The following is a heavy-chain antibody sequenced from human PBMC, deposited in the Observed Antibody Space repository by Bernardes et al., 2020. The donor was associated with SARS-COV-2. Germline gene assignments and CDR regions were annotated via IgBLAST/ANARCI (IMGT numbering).Heavy chain of an antibody. CDR1: GGSISSSNYY. CDR2: IYYSGST. Sequence: SETLSLTCSVSGGSISSSNYYWGWIRQPPGQGLEWLGSIYYSGSTYYNPSLKSRVTISVDTSKNQFSLKLSSVTAADTAVYYCARDFGDFRVDYWGQGTLVTVSS. V-gene: IGHV4-39*02. D-gene: IGHD4-17*01. J-gene: IGHJ4*02. CDR3: ARDFGDFRVDY.